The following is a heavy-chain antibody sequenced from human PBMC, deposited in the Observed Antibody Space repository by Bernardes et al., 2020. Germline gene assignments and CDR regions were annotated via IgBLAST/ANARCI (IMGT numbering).Heavy chain of an antibody. V-gene: IGHV4-59*01. D-gene: IGHD6-13*01. J-gene: IGHJ4*02. CDR1: GGSISSYY. Sequence: LSLTCTVSGGSISSYYWSWIRQPPGKGLEWIGYIYYSGSTNYNPSLKSRVTISVDTSKNQFSLKLSSVTAADTAVYYCARDAIAAAGQYYFDYWGQGTLVTVSS. CDR3: ARDAIAAAGQYYFDY. CDR2: IYYSGST.